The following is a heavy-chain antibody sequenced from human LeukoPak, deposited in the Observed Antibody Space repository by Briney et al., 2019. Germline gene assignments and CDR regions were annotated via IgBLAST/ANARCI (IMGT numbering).Heavy chain of an antibody. D-gene: IGHD3-22*01. Sequence: PSETLSLTCTVSGGSISSYYWSWVRQPAGKGLEWIGRIYASGNTNYNPSLKGRVTISVDTSKNQFSLKLKSVTAADTAMYYCARDGYYDSSGYSFTGDYYYMDVWGKGTTVTVSS. V-gene: IGHV4-4*07. CDR3: ARDGYYDSSGYSFTGDYYYMDV. J-gene: IGHJ6*03. CDR1: GGSISSYY. CDR2: IYASGNT.